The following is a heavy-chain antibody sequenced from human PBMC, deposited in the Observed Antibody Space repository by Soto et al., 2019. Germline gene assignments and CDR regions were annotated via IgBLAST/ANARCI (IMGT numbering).Heavy chain of an antibody. Sequence: SETLSLTCPVAGGSSSSYYWSWIRQPPGKGLEWIGYIYYSGSTNYNPSLKSRVTTSVDTSKNQFSLKLSSVTAADTAIYYCARRYGYAFDIWGQGTMVTVSS. CDR1: GGSSSSYY. V-gene: IGHV4-59*08. CDR2: IYYSGST. CDR3: ARRYGYAFDI. J-gene: IGHJ3*02. D-gene: IGHD5-18*01.